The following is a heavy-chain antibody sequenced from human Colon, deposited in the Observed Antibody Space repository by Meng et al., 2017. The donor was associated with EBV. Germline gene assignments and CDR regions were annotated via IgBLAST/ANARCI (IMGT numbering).Heavy chain of an antibody. CDR3: GGGYISGFPYFDY. V-gene: IGHV4-34*01. CDR2: INHRRDT. D-gene: IGHD3-10*01. J-gene: IGHJ4*02. CDR1: RWSCSGFY. Sequence: LPGGAGLLTPPGPRRRRCRVSRWSCSGFYWSWIRQSPGKGLEWIGEINHRRDTNYHPSLKSRATNSLDASKNQFSLMLTSVTAADTAVYYCGGGYISGFPYFDYWGQATLVTVSS.